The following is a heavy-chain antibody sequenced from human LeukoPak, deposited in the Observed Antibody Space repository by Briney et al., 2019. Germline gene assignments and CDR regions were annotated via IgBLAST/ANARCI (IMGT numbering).Heavy chain of an antibody. CDR2: ISGSGGST. Sequence: GGTLRLSCAASGFTFSSYGMSWVRQAPGKGLEWVSAISGSGGSTYYADSVKGRFTISRDNSKNTLYLQMNSLRAEDTAVYYCAKAHLTTGYYYYYMDVWVKGTTVTISS. V-gene: IGHV3-23*01. CDR1: GFTFSSYG. J-gene: IGHJ6*03. CDR3: AKAHLTTGYYYYYMDV. D-gene: IGHD1-1*01.